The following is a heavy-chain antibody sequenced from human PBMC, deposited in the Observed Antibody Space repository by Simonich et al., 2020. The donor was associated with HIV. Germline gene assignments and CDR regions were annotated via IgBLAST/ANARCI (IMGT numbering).Heavy chain of an antibody. CDR1: GFTFSVNW. D-gene: IGHD6-6*01. CDR3: ARGWDGISSSLDDY. Sequence: EVQLVESGGGLVQPGGSLRRSCAASGFTFSVNWMTWVRQAPGKGLEWVANITHYGSGKYYVYSVKGRFTISRDNAKNSLYLQMNSLRVEDTAVYYCARGWDGISSSLDDYWGQGTLVTVSS. J-gene: IGHJ4*02. CDR2: ITHYGSGK. V-gene: IGHV3-7*01.